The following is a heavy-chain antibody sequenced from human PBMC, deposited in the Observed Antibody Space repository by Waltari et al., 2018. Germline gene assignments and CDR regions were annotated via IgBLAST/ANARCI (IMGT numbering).Heavy chain of an antibody. J-gene: IGHJ5*02. Sequence: QVQLQESGPGLVKPSQTQSLTCTVPGSSVRGGRSFWNWIRQPAGKGLEWIARIYTTGRTDYNPSLQSRVTISADTSKKELSLKMSSVTAADTAVYYCARSGYDSTEGWLDPWGPGTLVTVSS. CDR3: ARSGYDSTEGWLDP. CDR1: GSSVRGGRSF. V-gene: IGHV4-61*02. CDR2: IYTTGRT. D-gene: IGHD3-22*01.